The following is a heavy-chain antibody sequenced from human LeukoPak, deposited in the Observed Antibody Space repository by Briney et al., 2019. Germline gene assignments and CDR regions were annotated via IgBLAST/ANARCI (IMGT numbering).Heavy chain of an antibody. V-gene: IGHV3-7*01. CDR2: IRQDGNEF. CDR1: EFTFGNYW. D-gene: IGHD1-26*01. CDR3: ARDKVSGATLLDY. J-gene: IGHJ4*02. Sequence: GGTLRLSCAASEFTFGNYWMSWVRQVPGKGPEWVANIRQDGNEFYYVDSVKGRFTISRDNAKNSLYLQMNSLRVEDTAVYYCARDKVSGATLLDYWGQGTLVTVSS.